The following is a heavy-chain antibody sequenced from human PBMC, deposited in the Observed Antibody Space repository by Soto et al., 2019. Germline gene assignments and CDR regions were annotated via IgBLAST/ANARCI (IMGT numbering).Heavy chain of an antibody. CDR1: GYTFTSYG. V-gene: IGHV1-18*01. D-gene: IGHD4-17*01. CDR2: ISAYNGNT. J-gene: IGHJ5*02. Sequence: QVQLVQSGAEVKKPGASVKVSCKASGYTFTSYGISWVRQAPGQGLEWMGWISAYNGNTNYAQKLQGRVTMTTDTSTSTAYMELRSLRSDDTAVYYGARDRRDDGDYNWFDPWGQGTLVTVSS. CDR3: ARDRRDDGDYNWFDP.